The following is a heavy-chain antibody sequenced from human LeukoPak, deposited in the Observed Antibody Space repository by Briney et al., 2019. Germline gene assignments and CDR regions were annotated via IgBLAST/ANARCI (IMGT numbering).Heavy chain of an antibody. D-gene: IGHD3-22*01. CDR1: GGTFSSYA. CDR3: ARADYYDSSGYYYDY. CDR2: INPSGGST. Sequence: ASVKVSCKASGGTFSSYAISWVRQAPGQGLEWMGIINPSGGSTSYAQKFQGRVTMTRDTSTSTVYMELSSLRSEDTAVYYCARADYYDSSGYYYDYWGQGTLVTVSS. V-gene: IGHV1-46*01. J-gene: IGHJ4*02.